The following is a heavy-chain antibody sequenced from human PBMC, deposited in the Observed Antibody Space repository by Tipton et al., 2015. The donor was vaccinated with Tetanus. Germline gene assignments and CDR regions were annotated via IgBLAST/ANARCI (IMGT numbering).Heavy chain of an antibody. V-gene: IGHV4-59*01. D-gene: IGHD3-10*01. CDR3: VRGRGSGAQSFGFEF. CDR1: GGSISNYY. Sequence: TLSLTCTVSGGSISNYYWSWIRQPPGKGLEWIGYIYYSGSTNYNPSLKSRVTISVDTSKNQFSLKLSSVTAADTAVYFCVRGRGSGAQSFGFEFWGRGTQVAVSS. J-gene: IGHJ4*02. CDR2: IYYSGST.